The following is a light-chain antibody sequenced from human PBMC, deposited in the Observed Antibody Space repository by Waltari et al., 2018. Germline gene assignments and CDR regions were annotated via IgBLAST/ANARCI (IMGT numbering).Light chain of an antibody. Sequence: QSALTQPRSVSGSPGQSVTISCSGTSRAVGAYTYVSWYQQSPGKVPRLFIYDVNRRPSGVPNRFSGSKSGNTASLTISGLQAEDEGDYYCCSFAGTYMVFGGGTKLTVL. V-gene: IGLV2-11*01. J-gene: IGLJ3*02. CDR1: SRAVGAYTY. CDR3: CSFAGTYMV. CDR2: DVN.